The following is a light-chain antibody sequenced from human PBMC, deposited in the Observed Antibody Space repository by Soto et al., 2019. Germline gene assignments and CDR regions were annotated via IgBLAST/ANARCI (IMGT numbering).Light chain of an antibody. CDR1: SSDVGTYNY. CDR3: GSYTSSSTVV. J-gene: IGLJ2*01. Sequence: QSVLTQPASVSGSPGQSITISCTGTSSDVGTYNYVSWYQQQPGKAPKLMIYDVSNRPSGVSNRFSGSKSGNTASLTISGLQAEDEADYYCGSYTSSSTVVFGGGTKVTVL. CDR2: DVS. V-gene: IGLV2-14*03.